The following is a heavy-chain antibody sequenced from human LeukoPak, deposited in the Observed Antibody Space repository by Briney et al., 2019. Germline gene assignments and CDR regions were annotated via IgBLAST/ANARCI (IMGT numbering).Heavy chain of an antibody. CDR2: ISSNGGST. CDR3: ARDDHTAPHH. CDR1: GFTFSSYA. D-gene: IGHD5-18*01. J-gene: IGHJ5*02. Sequence: GGSLRLSCAASGFTFSSYAMHWVRQAPGKGLEYVSAISSNGGSTYYANSVKGRFTTSRDNSKNTLYLQMGSLRAEDMAVYYCARDDHTAPHHWGQGTLVTVSS. V-gene: IGHV3-64*01.